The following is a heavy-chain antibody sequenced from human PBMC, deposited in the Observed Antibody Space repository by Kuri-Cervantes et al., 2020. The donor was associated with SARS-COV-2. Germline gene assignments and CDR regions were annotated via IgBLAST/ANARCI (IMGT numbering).Heavy chain of an antibody. J-gene: IGHJ6*02. CDR1: EFTFSSYE. CDR2: ISNSGSSI. CDR3: ARDRATMVRGVIIYGGMDV. V-gene: IGHV3-48*03. Sequence: GESLKISCVASEFTFSSYEMNWVRQAPGKGLEWVSYISNSGSSIYYADSVKGRFTISRDNSKNTLYLQMNSLRAEDTAVYYCARDRATMVRGVIIYGGMDVWGQGTTVTVSS. D-gene: IGHD3-10*01.